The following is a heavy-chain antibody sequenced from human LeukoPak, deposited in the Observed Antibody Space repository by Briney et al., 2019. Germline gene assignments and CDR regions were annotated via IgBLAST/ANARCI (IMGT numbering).Heavy chain of an antibody. V-gene: IGHV3-23*01. CDR3: AKDEGYSYGF. D-gene: IGHD5-18*01. Sequence: GGSLRLSCAASGFTVSSNYMSWVRQAPGKGLEWVSAISGSGGSTYYADSVKGRFTISRDNSKNTLYLQMNSLRAEDTAVYYCAKDEGYSYGFGGQGTLVTVSS. CDR1: GFTVSSNY. J-gene: IGHJ4*02. CDR2: ISGSGGST.